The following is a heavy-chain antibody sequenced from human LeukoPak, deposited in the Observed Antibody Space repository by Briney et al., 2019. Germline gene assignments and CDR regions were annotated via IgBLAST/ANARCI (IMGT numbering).Heavy chain of an antibody. V-gene: IGHV3-23*01. Sequence: GGSLRLSCAASGFTFSSYAMSWVRQAPGKGLEWVSAISGSGGSTYYADSVKGRFTISRDNSKNTLYLQMNSLRAEDTAVYYCAKDLRRGSGSYYNVPFDYWGQGTLVTVSS. D-gene: IGHD3-10*01. CDR1: GFTFSSYA. CDR2: ISGSGGST. CDR3: AKDLRRGSGSYYNVPFDY. J-gene: IGHJ4*02.